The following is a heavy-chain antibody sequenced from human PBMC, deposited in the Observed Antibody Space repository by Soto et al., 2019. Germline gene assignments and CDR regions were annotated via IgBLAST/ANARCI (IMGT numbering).Heavy chain of an antibody. V-gene: IGHV3-74*01. CDR2: IKRDGSTT. CDR1: GFTFSDYW. Sequence: EVQLVESGGGLVQPGGSLRLSCAASGFTFSDYWMHWVRQAPGXGLEWVSRIKRDGSTTNYADSVKGRFTITRDNAXXXLXXXXXXXXXXXXXXXXXXXXAXXXYYEDVWGKGTTVTVSS. J-gene: IGHJ6*03. CDR3: XXXAXXXYYEDV.